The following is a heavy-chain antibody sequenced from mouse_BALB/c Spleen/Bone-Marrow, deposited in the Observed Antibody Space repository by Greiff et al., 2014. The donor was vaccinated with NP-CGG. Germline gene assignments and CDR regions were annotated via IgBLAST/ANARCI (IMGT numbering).Heavy chain of an antibody. CDR2: IDPENGDT. CDR1: GFNIKDYY. J-gene: IGHJ1*01. CDR3: NRYDWYFDV. Sequence: VQLQQSGAELVRSGASVKLSCTASGFNIKDYYMHWVKQRPEQGLEWIGWIDPENGDTEYAPKFQGKATMTADTSSNTAYLQLSSLTSEDTAVYYCNRYDWYFDVWGAGTTVPVSS. D-gene: IGHD2-14*01. V-gene: IGHV14-4*02.